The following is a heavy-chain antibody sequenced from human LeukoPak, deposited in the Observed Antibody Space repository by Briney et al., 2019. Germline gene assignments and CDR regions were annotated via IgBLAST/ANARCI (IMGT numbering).Heavy chain of an antibody. J-gene: IGHJ4*02. CDR1: GFTFNGYS. Sequence: GGSLTLSCAASGFTFNGYSMNWVRQAPGKGLDWVSYISTTSSVVYYADYVKGRFTISRDSAKNSLYLQMNSLRDDDTAVYYCASSIVAAGSTYYFDSWGQGTLVTVSS. D-gene: IGHD6-13*01. CDR2: ISTTSSVV. V-gene: IGHV3-48*02. CDR3: ASSIVAAGSTYYFDS.